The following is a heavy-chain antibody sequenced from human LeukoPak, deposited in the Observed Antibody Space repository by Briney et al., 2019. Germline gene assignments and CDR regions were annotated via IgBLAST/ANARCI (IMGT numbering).Heavy chain of an antibody. CDR2: IKQDESEK. CDR3: VRGGTTSYDY. CDR1: GFTFSSYW. D-gene: IGHD1-7*01. J-gene: IGHJ4*02. V-gene: IGHV3-7*01. Sequence: PGGSLRLSCVASGFTFSSYWMSWVRQAPGEGLEWVANIKQDESEKYYVDSVKGRFTISRDNAKNSVYLQMNSLRGEDTAVYYCVRGGTTSYDYWGQGTLVTVSS.